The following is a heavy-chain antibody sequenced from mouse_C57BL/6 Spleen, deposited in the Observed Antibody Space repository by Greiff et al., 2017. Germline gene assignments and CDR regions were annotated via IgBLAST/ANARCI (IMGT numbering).Heavy chain of an antibody. CDR1: GFSFTTYA. CDR2: IRSQSNNYAT. V-gene: IGHV10-1*01. D-gene: IGHD2-4*01. CDR3: VKNYDYNLYYAMDY. Sequence: EVQLVESGGGLVQPKGSLKLSCAASGFSFTTYAMNWVRQAPGKGLEWVARIRSQSNNYATNYADSVKDRFTISREDSESILYLQMNNLKTEDTAMYCCVKNYDYNLYYAMDYWGQGTSVTVSS. J-gene: IGHJ4*01.